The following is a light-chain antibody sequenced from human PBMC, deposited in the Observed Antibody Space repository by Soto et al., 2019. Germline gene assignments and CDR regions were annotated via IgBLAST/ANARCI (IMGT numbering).Light chain of an antibody. Sequence: QSVLTQPPSVSGAPGQRVTISCTGSNSNIGASYDVHWYQQLPGTAPRLVIYGNTNRPSGVPDRFSGSKSGTSASLAITGLQAEDEAEYYCQSYDSSLSGLWVFGGGTKLTVL. J-gene: IGLJ3*02. CDR2: GNT. V-gene: IGLV1-40*01. CDR3: QSYDSSLSGLWV. CDR1: NSNIGASYD.